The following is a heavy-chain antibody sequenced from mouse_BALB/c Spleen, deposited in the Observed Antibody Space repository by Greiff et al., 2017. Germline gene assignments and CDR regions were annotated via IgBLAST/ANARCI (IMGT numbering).Heavy chain of an antibody. V-gene: IGHV5-12-1*01. CDR1: GFAFSSYD. J-gene: IGHJ2*01. CDR3: ARQRPLYYGYGNFDY. CDR2: ISSGGGST. Sequence: EVKLMESGGGLVKPGGSLKLSCAASGFAFSSYDMSWVRQTPEKRLEWVAYISSGGGSTYYPDTVKGRFTISRDNAKNTLYLQMSSLKSEDTAMYYCARQRPLYYGYGNFDYWGQGTTLTVSS. D-gene: IGHD1-2*01.